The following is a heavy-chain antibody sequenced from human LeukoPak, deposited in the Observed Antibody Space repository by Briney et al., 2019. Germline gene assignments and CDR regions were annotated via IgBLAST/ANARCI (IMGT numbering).Heavy chain of an antibody. CDR1: GGSISSDTYY. D-gene: IGHD2-8*02. J-gene: IGHJ4*02. V-gene: IGHV4-61*02. Sequence: SETLSLTCIVSGGSISSDTYYWGWIRQPAGKGLEWIGRIYTGGSTNYNPSLKSRVSISVDTSKNQFSLNLSSVTAADTAVYYCASLVTAWWIDHWGQGTLVTVSS. CDR2: IYTGGST. CDR3: ASLVTAWWIDH.